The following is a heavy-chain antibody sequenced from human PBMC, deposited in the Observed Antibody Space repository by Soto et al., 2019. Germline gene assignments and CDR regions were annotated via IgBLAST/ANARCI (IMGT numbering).Heavy chain of an antibody. J-gene: IGHJ6*02. CDR1: GGSISSSNW. Sequence: QVQLQESGPGLVKPSGTLSLTCAVSGGSISSSNWWSWVRQPPGKGLEWIGEIYHSGSTNYNPSLKSRVTISVDKSKNQFSLKLSSVTAADTAVYYCARVEARDYGDSLPSHYYGMDVWGQGTTVTVSS. V-gene: IGHV4-4*02. CDR2: IYHSGST. CDR3: ARVEARDYGDSLPSHYYGMDV. D-gene: IGHD4-17*01.